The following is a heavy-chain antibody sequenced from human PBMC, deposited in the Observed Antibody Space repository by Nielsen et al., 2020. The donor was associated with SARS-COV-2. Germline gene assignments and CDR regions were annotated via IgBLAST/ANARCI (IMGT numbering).Heavy chain of an antibody. Sequence: GGSLRLSCAASGFTFSSYAMSWVRQAPGKGLEWVSGISWNSGSIGYADSVKGRFTISRDNAKNSLYLQMNSLRAEDTALYYCAKIAAAGSDYWGQGTLVTVSS. D-gene: IGHD6-13*01. CDR2: ISWNSGSI. CDR1: GFTFSSYA. J-gene: IGHJ4*02. CDR3: AKIAAAGSDY. V-gene: IGHV3-9*01.